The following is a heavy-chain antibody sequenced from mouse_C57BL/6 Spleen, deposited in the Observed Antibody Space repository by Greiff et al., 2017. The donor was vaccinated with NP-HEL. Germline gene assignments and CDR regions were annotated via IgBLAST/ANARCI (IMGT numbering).Heavy chain of an antibody. CDR2: INPNYGTT. J-gene: IGHJ4*01. CDR3: ARGEGLRQRGCGSMDY. V-gene: IGHV1-39*01. CDR1: GYSFTDYY. D-gene: IGHD2-4*01. Sequence: VQLQQSGPELVKPGASVKISCKASGYSFTDYYMNWVKQSTGKSLEWIGVINPNYGTTSYNQKFKGKATLTVDQSSSTAYMQLNSLTSEHSAVDYGARGEGLRQRGCGSMDYWGQGTSVTVSS.